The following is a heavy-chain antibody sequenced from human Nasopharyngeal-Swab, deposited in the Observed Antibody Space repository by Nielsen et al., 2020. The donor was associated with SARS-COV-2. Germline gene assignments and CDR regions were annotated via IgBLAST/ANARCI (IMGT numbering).Heavy chain of an antibody. D-gene: IGHD3-3*01. Sequence: RQAPGKGLEWVSYISSSSSYTNYADSVKGRFTISRDNAKNSLYLQMNSLRAEDTAVYYCARGYYDFWSGYSFDYWGQGTLVTVSS. CDR3: ARGYYDFWSGYSFDY. V-gene: IGHV3-11*06. J-gene: IGHJ4*02. CDR2: ISSSSSYT.